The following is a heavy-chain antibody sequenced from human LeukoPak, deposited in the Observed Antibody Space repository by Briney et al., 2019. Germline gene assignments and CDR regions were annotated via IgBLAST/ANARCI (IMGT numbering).Heavy chain of an antibody. J-gene: IGHJ4*02. V-gene: IGHV1-18*01. CDR1: VYTFTDYG. Sequence: ASVKVSCKASVYTFTDYGVTWLRQGPGQGLEWVGWISPYYGDTKYTESLQDRVTMSTDSSTDPAYLEMRSLSSEGADVYVCARWADDYGVLWGERSLVTVSS. D-gene: IGHD4-17*01. CDR2: ISPYYGDT. CDR3: ARWADDYGVL.